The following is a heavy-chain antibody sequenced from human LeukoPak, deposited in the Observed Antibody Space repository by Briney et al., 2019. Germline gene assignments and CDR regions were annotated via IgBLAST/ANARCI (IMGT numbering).Heavy chain of an antibody. CDR2: VNHSGST. D-gene: IGHD6-6*01. V-gene: IGHV4-34*01. Sequence: SETLSLTCAVYGGSFSDYHWSWIRQPPGKGLEWIGEVNHSGSTKYNPSLKSRVTISVDTSKNQFSLKLSSVTAADTAVYYCARASSSRFSWFDPWGQGTLVTVSS. CDR1: GGSFSDYH. J-gene: IGHJ5*02. CDR3: ARASSSRFSWFDP.